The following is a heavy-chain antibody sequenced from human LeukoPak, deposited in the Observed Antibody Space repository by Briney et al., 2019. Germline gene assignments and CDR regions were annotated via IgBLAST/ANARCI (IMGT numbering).Heavy chain of an antibody. CDR1: GGSISSSSYY. D-gene: IGHD5-18*01. Sequence: PSETLSLTCTVSGGSISSSSYYWGWIRQPPGKGLEWIGSIYYSGSTYYNPSLKSRVTISVDTSKNQFSLKLSSVTAADTAVYYCARHQGYSYGVVDYWGQGTLVTVSS. CDR3: ARHQGYSYGVVDY. J-gene: IGHJ4*02. CDR2: IYYSGST. V-gene: IGHV4-39*01.